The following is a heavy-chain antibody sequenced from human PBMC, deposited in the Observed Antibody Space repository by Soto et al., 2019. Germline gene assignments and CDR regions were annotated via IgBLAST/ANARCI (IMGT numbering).Heavy chain of an antibody. J-gene: IGHJ5*02. Sequence: PSETLSLTCTVSGGSISSGDYYWSWIRQPPGKGLEWIGYIYYSGSTYYNPSLKSRVTISVDTSKNQFSLKLSSVTAADTAVYYCARNIVAVVAATPWFWFDPWGQGTLVTVSS. V-gene: IGHV4-30-4*01. CDR3: ARNIVAVVAATPWFWFDP. CDR1: GGSISSGDYY. D-gene: IGHD2-15*01. CDR2: IYYSGST.